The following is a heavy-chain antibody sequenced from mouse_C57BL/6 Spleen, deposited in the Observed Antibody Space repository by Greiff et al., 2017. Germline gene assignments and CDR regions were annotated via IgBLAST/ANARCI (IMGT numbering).Heavy chain of an antibody. CDR2: INPYNGGT. Sequence: EVQGVESGPVLVKPGASVKMSCKASGYTFTDYYMNWVKQSHGKSLEWIGVINPYNGGTSYNQKFKGKATLTVDKSSSTAYMELNSLTSEDSAVYYCARGLPQGAMDYWGQGTSVTVSS. CDR1: GYTFTDYY. V-gene: IGHV1-19*01. D-gene: IGHD5-5*01. CDR3: ARGLPQGAMDY. J-gene: IGHJ4*01.